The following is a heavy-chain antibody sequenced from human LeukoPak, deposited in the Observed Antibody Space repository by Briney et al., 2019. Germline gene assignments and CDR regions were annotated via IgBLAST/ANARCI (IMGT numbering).Heavy chain of an antibody. Sequence: GGSLRVSCAASGFTFSSHGMHWVRQAPGKGLEWVAIIRYDGSEKYYVDSVKGRFTISRDNSKNTLYLQMNSLRAEDTAVYYCASDGGYHSSGPFDYWGQGTLVTVSS. CDR1: GFTFSSHG. CDR3: ASDGGYHSSGPFDY. V-gene: IGHV3-33*01. CDR2: IRYDGSEK. D-gene: IGHD3-22*01. J-gene: IGHJ4*02.